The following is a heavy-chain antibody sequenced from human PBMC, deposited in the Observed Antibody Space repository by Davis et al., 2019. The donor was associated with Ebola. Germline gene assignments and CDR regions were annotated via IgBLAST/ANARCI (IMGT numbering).Heavy chain of an antibody. J-gene: IGHJ4*02. D-gene: IGHD6-19*01. CDR2: IWYDGSNK. CDR1: GFTFSSYG. CDR3: ARALDSSGWYGVDY. V-gene: IGHV3-33*01. Sequence: SCAASGFTFSSYGMHWVRQAPGKGLEWVAVIWYDGSNKYYADSVKGRFTISRDNSKNTLYLQMNSLRAEDTAVYYCARALDSSGWYGVDYWGQGTLVTVSS.